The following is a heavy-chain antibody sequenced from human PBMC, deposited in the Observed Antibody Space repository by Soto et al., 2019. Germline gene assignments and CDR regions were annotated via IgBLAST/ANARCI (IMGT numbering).Heavy chain of an antibody. D-gene: IGHD6-13*01. V-gene: IGHV3-49*03. CDR1: GFTFGDYA. J-gene: IGHJ6*02. Sequence: PGGSLRLSCTTSGFTFGDYARSWSPQAPGKGLEWVGVIRSKAYGGTTDYAASVKGRFTISRDDSKSIAYLQMNSLKSEDTGVYYCTQYPYTSRYAYYGMDVWGHGTTVTVSS. CDR2: IRSKAYGGTT. CDR3: TQYPYTSRYAYYGMDV.